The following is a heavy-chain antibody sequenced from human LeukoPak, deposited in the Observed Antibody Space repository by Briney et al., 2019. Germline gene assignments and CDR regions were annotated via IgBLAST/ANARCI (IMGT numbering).Heavy chain of an antibody. CDR1: GFTFSSYA. J-gene: IGHJ3*02. CDR2: ISTSGGTT. Sequence: GGSLRLSCSASGFTFSSYAMHWVRQAPGKGLKYVSAISTSGGTTYYVDSVKGRFTISRDNSKNTLYLQMSSLSPEDTAVYYCVKDAITAAGIGAFDIWGQGTMVTVSS. D-gene: IGHD6-13*01. CDR3: VKDAITAAGIGAFDI. V-gene: IGHV3-64D*09.